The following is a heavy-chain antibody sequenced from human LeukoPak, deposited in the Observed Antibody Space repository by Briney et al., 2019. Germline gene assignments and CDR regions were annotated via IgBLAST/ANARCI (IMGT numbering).Heavy chain of an antibody. CDR3: AKDKWYSSSWCDY. CDR2: ISGSGGST. V-gene: IGHV3-23*01. Sequence: GGSLRLSCAASGFTFSSYAMSWVRQAPGKGLEWVSAISGSGGSTYYADSVKGRFTTSRDNSKNTLYLQMNSLRAEDTAVYYCAKDKWYSSSWCDYWGQGTLVTVSS. CDR1: GFTFSSYA. J-gene: IGHJ4*02. D-gene: IGHD6-13*01.